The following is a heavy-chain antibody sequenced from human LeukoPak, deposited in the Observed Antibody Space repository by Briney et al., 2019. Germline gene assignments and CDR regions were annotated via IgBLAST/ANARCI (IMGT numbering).Heavy chain of an antibody. CDR2: ILYDGSNK. CDR3: AKEPGYCSSTSCPGGVFSYGMDV. CDR1: GFTFSSYG. J-gene: IGHJ6*04. Sequence: PGGSLRLSCAASGFTFSSYGMHWVRQAPGKGLEWVAVILYDGSNKYYADSVKGRFTISRYNSKNTLYLQMNSLRAEDTAVYYCAKEPGYCSSTSCPGGVFSYGMDVWGKGTTVTVSS. V-gene: IGHV3-30*18. D-gene: IGHD2-2*01.